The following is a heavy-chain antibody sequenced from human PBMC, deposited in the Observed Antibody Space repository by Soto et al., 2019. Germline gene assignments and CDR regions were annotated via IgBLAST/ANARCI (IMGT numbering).Heavy chain of an antibody. CDR2: IFYNGNT. CDR1: GASISSTDHF. D-gene: IGHD2-21*01. J-gene: IGHJ4*02. V-gene: IGHV4-30-4*01. CDR3: ARAVDWYYLRGYFDY. Sequence: PSETLSLTCTVSGASISSTDHFWSWIRQPPGKGLEWIGYIFYNGNTCYNPSLKGRPTISVDTSNNQFSLALSSVTAADTAVYYCARAVDWYYLRGYFDYWGQGTLVTVSS.